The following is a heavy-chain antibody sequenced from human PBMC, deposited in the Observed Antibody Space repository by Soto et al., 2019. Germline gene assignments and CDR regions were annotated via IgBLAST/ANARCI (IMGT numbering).Heavy chain of an antibody. D-gene: IGHD6-13*01. V-gene: IGHV3-33*01. Sequence: PGGSLRLSCAASGFTFSSYGMHWVRQAPGKGLEWVAVIWYDGSNKYYADSVKGRFTISRDNSKNTLYLQMNSLRAEDTAVYYCARDLNTSSWYLVHYWGQETPVTVSS. CDR3: ARDLNTSSWYLVHY. J-gene: IGHJ4*02. CDR1: GFTFSSYG. CDR2: IWYDGSNK.